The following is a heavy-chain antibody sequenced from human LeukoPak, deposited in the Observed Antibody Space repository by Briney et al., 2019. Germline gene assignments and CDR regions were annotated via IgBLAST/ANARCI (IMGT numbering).Heavy chain of an antibody. J-gene: IGHJ3*02. CDR3: ARGRYDILTGHSPGWGDDAFDI. D-gene: IGHD3-9*01. CDR1: GYTFTSYY. V-gene: IGHV1-46*01. CDR2: INPSGGST. Sequence: ASVKVSCKASGYTFTSYYMHWVRQAPGQGLEWMGIINPSGGSTSYAQKFQGGVTMTRDTSTSTVYMELSSLRSEDTAVYYCARGRYDILTGHSPGWGDDAFDIWGQGTMVTVSS.